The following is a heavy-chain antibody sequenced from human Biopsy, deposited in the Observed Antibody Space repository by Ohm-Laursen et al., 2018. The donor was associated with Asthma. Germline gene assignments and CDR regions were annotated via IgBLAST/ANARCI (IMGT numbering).Heavy chain of an antibody. Sequence: TQTLTLTCTLSGLSLSKTGMRVSWIRQPLGKALEWLARIDWDDDKFYSASLKTRLTISKDTSKNQVVLTMTTMDPVDTATYYCAREQQLGNFDYWGQGTLVTVSS. D-gene: IGHD6-13*01. J-gene: IGHJ4*02. V-gene: IGHV2-70*04. CDR2: IDWDDDK. CDR1: GLSLSKTGMR. CDR3: AREQQLGNFDY.